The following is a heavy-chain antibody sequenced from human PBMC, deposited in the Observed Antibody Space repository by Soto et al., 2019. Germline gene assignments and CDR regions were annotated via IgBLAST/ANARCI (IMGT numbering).Heavy chain of an antibody. J-gene: IGHJ5*02. Sequence: QVQLVQSGAEVQKPGSSVKVSCKASGGTFSSYAISWVRQAPGQGLEWMGGIIPIFGTANYAQKFQSRVTITADESTSTDYMELSSLRSEDTAVYYCARDCTIYPKLFDPWGQGTLVTVSS. D-gene: IGHD3-3*01. V-gene: IGHV1-69*01. CDR1: GGTFSSYA. CDR2: IIPIFGTA. CDR3: ARDCTIYPKLFDP.